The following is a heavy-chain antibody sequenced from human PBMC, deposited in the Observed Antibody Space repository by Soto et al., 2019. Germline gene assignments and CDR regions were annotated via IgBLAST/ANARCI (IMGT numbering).Heavy chain of an antibody. D-gene: IGHD3-3*01. V-gene: IGHV1-18*01. J-gene: IGHJ5*02. CDR1: GYTFTSYG. CDR3: ARVGGYDFYNWFDP. CDR2: ISAYNGNT. Sequence: AASVKVSCKASGYTFTSYGISWVRQAPGQGLEWMGWISAYNGNTNYAQKLQGRVTMTTDTSTSTAYMELRSLRSDDTAVYYCARVGGYDFYNWFDPWGQGTLVTVSS.